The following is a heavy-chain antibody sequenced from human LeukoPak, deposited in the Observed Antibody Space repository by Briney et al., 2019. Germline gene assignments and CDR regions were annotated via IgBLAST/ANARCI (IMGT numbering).Heavy chain of an antibody. D-gene: IGHD3-16*01. V-gene: IGHV4-59*01. Sequence: PSETLSLTCTVSGGSISSYYWSWIRQPPGKGLEWIGYIYYSGSTDYNPSLKSRVTISVDTSKNQFSLKLISVTAADTAVYYCARVIGGVAENAIFDYWGQGTLVTVSS. CDR1: GGSISSYY. J-gene: IGHJ4*02. CDR2: IYYSGST. CDR3: ARVIGGVAENAIFDY.